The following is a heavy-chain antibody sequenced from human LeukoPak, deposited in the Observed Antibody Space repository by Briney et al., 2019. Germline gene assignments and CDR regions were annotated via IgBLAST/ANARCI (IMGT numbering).Heavy chain of an antibody. CDR3: ARGRGVTPYYYYGMDV. V-gene: IGHV4-34*01. J-gene: IGHJ6*02. CDR1: GGSFSVYY. Sequence: SETLSLTCAVYGGSFSVYYWSWIRQPPGKGLEWIGEINHSGSTNYNPSLKSRVTISVDTSKNQFSLKLSSVTAADTAVYYCARGRGVTPYYYYGMDVWGQGTTVTVSS. CDR2: INHSGST. D-gene: IGHD3-3*01.